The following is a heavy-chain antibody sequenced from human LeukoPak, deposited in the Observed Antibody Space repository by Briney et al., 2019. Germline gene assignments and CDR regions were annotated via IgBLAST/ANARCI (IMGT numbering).Heavy chain of an antibody. Sequence: SETLSLTCTVSGGSISSGDYYWSWIRQPPGKGLEWIGYIYYSGSTNYNPSLKSRVTISVDTSKNQFSLKLSSVTAADTAVYYCAGAITMVRGVIPFDYWGQGTLVTVSS. CDR1: GGSISSGDYY. CDR2: IYYSGST. CDR3: AGAITMVRGVIPFDY. D-gene: IGHD3-10*01. J-gene: IGHJ4*02. V-gene: IGHV4-61*08.